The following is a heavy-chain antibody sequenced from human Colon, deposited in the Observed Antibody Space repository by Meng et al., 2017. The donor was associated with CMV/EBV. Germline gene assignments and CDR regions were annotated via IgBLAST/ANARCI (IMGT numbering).Heavy chain of an antibody. D-gene: IGHD6-6*01. CDR3: ARAFEYSSSAGSY. CDR1: GYTVTSYD. V-gene: IGHV1-8*01. Sequence: KASGYTVTSYDINWVRQATGQGLEWMGWMNPNSGNTGYAQKFQGRVTMTRNTSISTAYMELSSLRSEDTAVYYCARAFEYSSSAGSYWGQGTLVTVSS. J-gene: IGHJ4*02. CDR2: MNPNSGNT.